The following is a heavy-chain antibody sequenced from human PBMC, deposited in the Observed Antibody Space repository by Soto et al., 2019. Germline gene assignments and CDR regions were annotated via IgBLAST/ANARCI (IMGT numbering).Heavy chain of an antibody. CDR3: AGDRNYYGSGSYYYYYYYMDV. CDR1: GFTFSSYG. Sequence: GGSLRLSCAASGFTFSSYGMHWVRQAPGKGLEWVAVIWYDGSNKYYADSVKGRFTISRDNSKNTLYLQMNSLRAEDTAVYYCAGDRNYYGSGSYYYYYYYMDVGGKGTTVTFPS. V-gene: IGHV3-33*01. CDR2: IWYDGSNK. J-gene: IGHJ6*03. D-gene: IGHD3-10*01.